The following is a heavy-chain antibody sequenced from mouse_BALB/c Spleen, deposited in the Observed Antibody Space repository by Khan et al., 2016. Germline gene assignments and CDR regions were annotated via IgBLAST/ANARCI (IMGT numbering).Heavy chain of an antibody. CDR2: IHYSGST. CDR3: VRYYYGGAPWFAY. CDR1: GFSITSDYS. J-gene: IGHJ3*01. Sequence: EVQLQESGPDLVKPSQSLSLTCTVTGFSITSDYSWHWIRQFPGNKLEWMGYIHYSGSTNYNPSLKSRISITRDTSKNQFFLQLNSVTTEDTATFYCVRYYYGGAPWFAYWGQGTLVTVSA. D-gene: IGHD1-1*01. V-gene: IGHV3-1*02.